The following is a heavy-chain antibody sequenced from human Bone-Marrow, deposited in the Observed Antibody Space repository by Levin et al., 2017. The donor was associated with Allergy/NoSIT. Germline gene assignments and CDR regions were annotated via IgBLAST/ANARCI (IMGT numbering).Heavy chain of an antibody. Sequence: ESLKISCTISGDSISIYYWNWIRQPPGKGLEWIGYIYYSGSTNYNPSLKSRVAISMDTSRTQFSLKLSSVTAADTAVYYCARAYCGGGSCYSAYYYYYMDVWGKGTTVTVSS. CDR2: IYYSGST. D-gene: IGHD2-15*01. CDR3: ARAYCGGGSCYSAYYYYYMDV. CDR1: GDSISIYY. J-gene: IGHJ6*03. V-gene: IGHV4-59*01.